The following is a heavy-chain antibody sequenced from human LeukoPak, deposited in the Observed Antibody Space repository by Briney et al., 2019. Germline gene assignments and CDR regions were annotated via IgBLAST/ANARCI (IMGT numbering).Heavy chain of an antibody. J-gene: IGHJ3*02. V-gene: IGHV4-59*08. D-gene: IGHD3-22*01. CDR2: IYYTGST. CDR1: GGSISSYY. Sequence: SQTLSLTCTVSGGSISSYYWSWIRQPPGKGLEWIGYIYYTGSTYYNPSLKSRVTISVDTSKNQFSLKLSSVTAADTAVYYCARANYYDTSGYSRGAFGIWGQGTMVTVSS. CDR3: ARANYYDTSGYSRGAFGI.